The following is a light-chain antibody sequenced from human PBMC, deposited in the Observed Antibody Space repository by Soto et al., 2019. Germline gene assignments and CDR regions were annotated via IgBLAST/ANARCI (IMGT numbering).Light chain of an antibody. CDR1: TGAVTSGHY. V-gene: IGLV7-46*01. CDR2: DTS. J-gene: IGLJ2*01. CDR3: SLSHSGARDVV. Sequence: QAVVTQEPSLTVSPGGTVTLTCGSSTGAVTSGHYPYWFQQKPGQAPRTLIYDTSNKHSWTPARFSGSLLGGKAALTLSGAQPEDEAEYYCSLSHSGARDVVFGGGTKLTVL.